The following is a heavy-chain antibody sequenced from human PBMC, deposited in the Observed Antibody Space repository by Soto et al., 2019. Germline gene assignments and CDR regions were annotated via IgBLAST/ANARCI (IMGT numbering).Heavy chain of an antibody. V-gene: IGHV1-69*13. CDR1: GGTFSSYA. J-gene: IGHJ4*02. Sequence: GASVKVSCKASGGTFSSYAISWVRQAPGQGLEWMGGIIPIFGTANYAQKFQGRVTITADESTSTAYMELSSLRSEDTAVYYCARGGYSGYDIDYWGQGTLVTVSS. CDR2: IIPIFGTA. D-gene: IGHD5-12*01. CDR3: ARGGYSGYDIDY.